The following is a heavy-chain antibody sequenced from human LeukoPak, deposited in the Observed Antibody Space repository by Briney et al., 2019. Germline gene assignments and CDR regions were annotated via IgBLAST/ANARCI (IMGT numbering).Heavy chain of an antibody. D-gene: IGHD3-22*01. CDR3: ARHHYYDSSGYYPGAFDI. Sequence: PSETLSLTCTVSGGSISSYYWSWIRQPPGKGLEWIGYIYYSGSTNYNPSLKSRVTISVDTSKNQFSLKLSSVTAADTAVYYCARHHYYDSSGYYPGAFDIWGQGTMVTVSS. V-gene: IGHV4-59*01. J-gene: IGHJ3*02. CDR1: GGSISSYY. CDR2: IYYSGST.